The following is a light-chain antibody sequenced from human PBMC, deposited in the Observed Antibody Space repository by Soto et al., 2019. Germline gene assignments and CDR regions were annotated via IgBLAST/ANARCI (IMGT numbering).Light chain of an antibody. CDR1: QSVSSY. Sequence: EIVLTQSPATLYLSPGERATLSCRASQSVSSYLAWYQQKPGQAPRLLIYDASNRATGIPARFSVSGSGTDFTLAISSXEXXXXXXXCCQQRSNWPPRVTFGGGTKVEIK. CDR3: QQRSNWPPRVT. CDR2: DAS. J-gene: IGKJ4*01. V-gene: IGKV3-11*01.